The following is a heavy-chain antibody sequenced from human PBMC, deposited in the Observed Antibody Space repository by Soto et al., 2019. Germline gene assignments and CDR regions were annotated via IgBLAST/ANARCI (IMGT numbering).Heavy chain of an antibody. J-gene: IGHJ5*02. CDR3: ARDFRVGWNPRHPGLFVRWFDP. CDR2: IYYSGST. D-gene: IGHD1-1*01. CDR1: GGSISSGDYY. Sequence: QVQLQESGPGLVKPSETLSLTCTVSGGSISSGDYYWSWIRQPPGKGLEWIGYIYYSGSTYYNPSLKSRVTISVDTSKNQFSLKLSSVTAADTAVYYCARDFRVGWNPRHPGLFVRWFDPWGQGTLVTVSS. V-gene: IGHV4-30-4*01.